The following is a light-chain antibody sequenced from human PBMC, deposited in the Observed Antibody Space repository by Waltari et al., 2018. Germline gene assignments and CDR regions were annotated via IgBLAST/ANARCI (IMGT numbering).Light chain of an antibody. CDR1: QSVRSY. J-gene: IGKJ2*01. Sequence: EIVLTQSPATLSLSPGETATLSCRASQSVRSYLAWYQKKPGQAPRLLISDASNRATGIPSRFSGSGSGTDSTLTISSLEPEDFAVYYCHQRSDWPRTFGQGTKVEIK. CDR3: HQRSDWPRT. V-gene: IGKV3-11*01. CDR2: DAS.